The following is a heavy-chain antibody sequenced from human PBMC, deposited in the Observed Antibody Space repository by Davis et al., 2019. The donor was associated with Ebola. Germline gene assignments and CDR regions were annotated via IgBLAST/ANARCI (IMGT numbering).Heavy chain of an antibody. CDR3: ARERGGLDY. CDR1: GGSISSYY. Sequence: GSLRLSCTVSGGSISSYYWSWIRQPPGKGLEWIGYIYYSGSTNYNPSLKSRVTISVDTSKNQFSLKLSSVTAADTAVYYCARERGGLDYWGQGTLVTVSS. J-gene: IGHJ4*02. CDR2: IYYSGST. D-gene: IGHD2-15*01. V-gene: IGHV4-59*01.